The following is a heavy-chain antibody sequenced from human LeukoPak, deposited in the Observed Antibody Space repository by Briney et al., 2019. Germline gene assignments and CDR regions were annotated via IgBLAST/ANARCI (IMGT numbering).Heavy chain of an antibody. V-gene: IGHV5-51*01. D-gene: IGHD3-10*01. CDR2: IYPGDSGT. Sequence: GESLKISCKGSGYSFTSYWIGWVRQMPGKGLEWMGIIYPGDSGTRYSPSFQGQVTISADKSISTAYLQWSSLKASDTAMYYCARHYYGSGARYYGMDVWGQGTTVTVSS. CDR3: ARHYYGSGARYYGMDV. CDR1: GYSFTSYW. J-gene: IGHJ6*02.